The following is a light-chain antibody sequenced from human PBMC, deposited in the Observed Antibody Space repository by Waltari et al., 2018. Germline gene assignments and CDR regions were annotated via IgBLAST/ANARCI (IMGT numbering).Light chain of an antibody. Sequence: QSVLTQPPSASGTPGQRVIISCSGSSSNIGSNYVTWYQQLLGPAPKLLIYRNNQRPSGVPDRFSGSKSGTSSSLAISGLRSEDEADYYCATWDDRLSDYVFGTGTKVTAL. V-gene: IGLV1-47*01. J-gene: IGLJ1*01. CDR1: SSNIGSNY. CDR2: RNN. CDR3: ATWDDRLSDYV.